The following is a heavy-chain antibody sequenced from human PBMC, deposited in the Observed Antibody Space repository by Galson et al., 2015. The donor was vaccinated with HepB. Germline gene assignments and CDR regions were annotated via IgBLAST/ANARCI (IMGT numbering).Heavy chain of an antibody. J-gene: IGHJ4*02. V-gene: IGHV3-11*06. CDR2: ISSSSSYT. Sequence: SLRLSCAASGFTFSDYCMSWLRQAPGKGLEWVSYISSSSSYTNYADSVKGRFTISRDNAKNSLYLQMNSLRAEDTAVYYCARHMLLARWFGELTSGYYFDYWGQGTLVTVSS. CDR1: GFTFSDYC. CDR3: ARHMLLARWFGELTSGYYFDY. D-gene: IGHD3-10*01.